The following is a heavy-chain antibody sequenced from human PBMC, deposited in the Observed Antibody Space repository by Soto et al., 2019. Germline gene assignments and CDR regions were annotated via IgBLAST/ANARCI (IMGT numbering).Heavy chain of an antibody. CDR1: GLPFSHYW. D-gene: IGHD3-16*01. J-gene: IGHJ5*02. CDR2: INPAGTIT. CDR3: TSDTFGLRDT. Sequence: GSVMLSFAASGLPFSHYWMHLVRQTPGKGLVWVSRINPAGTITNYADSVEGRFTISRDNADSALFLQMNSLSAEDTAIYYCTSDTFGLRDTWGQGTLVTVYS. V-gene: IGHV3-74*01.